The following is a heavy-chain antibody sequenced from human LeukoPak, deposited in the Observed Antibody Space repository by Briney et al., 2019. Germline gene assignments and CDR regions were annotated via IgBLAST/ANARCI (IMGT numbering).Heavy chain of an antibody. J-gene: IGHJ4*02. CDR2: INNDGSST. CDR1: GFTFSSYW. V-gene: IGHV3-74*01. CDR3: AKERAMYSSSSSFDY. Sequence: GGSLRLSCAASGFTFSSYWMHWVRQAPGKGLVWVSRINNDGSSTSYADSVKGRFTISRDNAKNTLYLQMNSLRAEDTAVYYCAKERAMYSSSSSFDYWGQGTLVTVSS. D-gene: IGHD6-6*01.